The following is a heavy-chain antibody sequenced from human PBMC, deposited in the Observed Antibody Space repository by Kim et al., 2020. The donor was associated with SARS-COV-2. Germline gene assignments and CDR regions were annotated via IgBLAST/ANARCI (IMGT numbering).Heavy chain of an antibody. CDR3: ARWAYDSSGYYYPDAFDI. V-gene: IGHV3-30*07. Sequence: KVRFTNSRDNSKNTLYLQMNSLRAEDTAVYYCARWAYDSSGYYYPDAFDIWGQGTMVTVSS. J-gene: IGHJ3*02. D-gene: IGHD3-22*01.